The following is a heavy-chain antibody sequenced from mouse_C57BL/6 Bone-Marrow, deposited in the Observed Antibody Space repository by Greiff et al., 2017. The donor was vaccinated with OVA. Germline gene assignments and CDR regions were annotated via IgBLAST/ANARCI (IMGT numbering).Heavy chain of an antibody. J-gene: IGHJ4*01. CDR1: GYTFTSYD. CDR2: IYPRDGST. CDR3: ARRTTVVATRAMDY. Sequence: QVQLQQSGPELVKPGASVKLSCKASGYTFTSYDINWVKQRPGQGLEWIGWIYPRDGSTKYNEKFKGKATLTVDTSSSTAYMELHSLTSEDSAVYFCARRTTVVATRAMDYWGQGTSVTVSS. D-gene: IGHD1-1*01. V-gene: IGHV1-85*01.